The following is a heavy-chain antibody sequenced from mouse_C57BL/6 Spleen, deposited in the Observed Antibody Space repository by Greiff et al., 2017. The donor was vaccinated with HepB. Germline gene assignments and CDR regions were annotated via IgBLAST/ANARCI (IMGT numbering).Heavy chain of an antibody. CDR1: GYTFTSYW. D-gene: IGHD2-1*01. CDR3: TRSPYGNYFDY. J-gene: IGHJ2*01. V-gene: IGHV1-5*01. CDR2: IYPGNSDT. Sequence: VQLQQSGTVLARPGASVKMSCKTSGYTFTSYWMHWVKQRPGQGLEWIGAIYPGNSDTSYNQKFKRKAKLTAVTSASTAYMELSSLTNEDSAVYYCTRSPYGNYFDYWGQGTTLTVSS.